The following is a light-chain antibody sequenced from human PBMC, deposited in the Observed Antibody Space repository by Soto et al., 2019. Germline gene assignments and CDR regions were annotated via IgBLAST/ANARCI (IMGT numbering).Light chain of an antibody. CDR2: GAS. CDR3: QQRSNWLIT. V-gene: IGKV3D-20*02. Sequence: VLTQSPGTLSLSPGERATISCRASQSISSSYLAWYQHKPGQAPRLLIYGASSRATGIPHRFSGSGSGTDFTLTISSLEPEDFAVYYCQQRSNWLITFGQGTRLEIK. J-gene: IGKJ5*01. CDR1: QSISSSY.